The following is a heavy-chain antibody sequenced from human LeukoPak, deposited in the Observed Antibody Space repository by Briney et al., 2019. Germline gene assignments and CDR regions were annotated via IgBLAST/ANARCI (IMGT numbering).Heavy chain of an antibody. D-gene: IGHD6-19*01. CDR3: ARDGTKYSSGY. CDR2: IYSGGST. J-gene: IGHJ4*02. Sequence: PGGSLRLSCAASGFTVSSNYMSWVRQAPGKGLEWVSVIYSGGSTYYADSVKGRFTISRDNSKNTLYLQMNSLRAEDTAVYYCARDGTKYSSGYWGQGILVTASS. V-gene: IGHV3-53*01. CDR1: GFTVSSNY.